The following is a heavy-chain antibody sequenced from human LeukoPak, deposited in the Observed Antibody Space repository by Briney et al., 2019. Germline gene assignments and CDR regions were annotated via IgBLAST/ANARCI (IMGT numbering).Heavy chain of an antibody. CDR2: IYYSGST. Sequence: SETLSLTCTVSGGSISSYYWSWIRQPPGKGLEWIGYIYYSGSTNYNPSLKSRVTISVDTSKNQFSLKLSSVTAADTAVYYCARRRPTTYYYDSSDYAFDIWGQGTMVTVSS. V-gene: IGHV4-59*12. J-gene: IGHJ3*02. CDR1: GGSISSYY. D-gene: IGHD3-22*01. CDR3: ARRRPTTYYYDSSDYAFDI.